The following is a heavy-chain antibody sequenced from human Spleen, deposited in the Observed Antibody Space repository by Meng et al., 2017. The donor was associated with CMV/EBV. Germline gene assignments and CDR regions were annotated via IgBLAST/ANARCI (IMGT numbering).Heavy chain of an antibody. D-gene: IGHD1-1*01. Sequence: GSLRLSCTVSGGSISSYYWSWIRQPPGKGLEWIGEINHSGSTNYNPSLKSRVTISVDTSKNQFSLKLSSVTAADTAMYFCAGPDDMGSSPHDPFDIWGQGTMVTVSS. CDR1: GGSISSYY. CDR3: AGPDDMGSSPHDPFDI. J-gene: IGHJ3*02. V-gene: IGHV4-34*01. CDR2: INHSGST.